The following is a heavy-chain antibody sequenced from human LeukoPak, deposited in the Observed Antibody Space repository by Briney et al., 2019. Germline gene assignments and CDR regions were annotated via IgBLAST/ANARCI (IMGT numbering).Heavy chain of an antibody. J-gene: IGHJ5*02. V-gene: IGHV3-11*03. CDR2: ISSSSSYT. CDR3: VRFDVAART. CDR1: GFTFSDYY. Sequence: GGSLRLSCASSGFTFSDYYMSWLRQAPGKGLEWVSYISSSSSYTNYADSVKGRFTISRDNAKNSLYLQMNSLRAEDTAVYYCVRFDVAARTWGQGTLVTVSS. D-gene: IGHD6-13*01.